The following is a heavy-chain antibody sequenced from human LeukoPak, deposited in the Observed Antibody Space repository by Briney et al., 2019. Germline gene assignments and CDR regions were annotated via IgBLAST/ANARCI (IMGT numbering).Heavy chain of an antibody. CDR1: GGSISSSSYY. Sequence: SETLSLTCTVSGGSISSSSYYWGWFRQPPGKGLEWIGSIYYSGSTYYNPSLKSRVPISVDTSKNQFSLNLSSVTAADTAVYYCARRNIAVAGYWYFDLWGRGTLLTVSS. D-gene: IGHD6-19*01. J-gene: IGHJ2*01. CDR2: IYYSGST. V-gene: IGHV4-39*01. CDR3: ARRNIAVAGYWYFDL.